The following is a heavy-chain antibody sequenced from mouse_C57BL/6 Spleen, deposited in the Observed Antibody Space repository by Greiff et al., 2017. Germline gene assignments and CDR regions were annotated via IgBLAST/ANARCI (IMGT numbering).Heavy chain of an antibody. CDR3: ATTDYGSHHWDIDV. CDR1: GYTFTSYW. Sequence: QVQLQQPGAELVMPGASVKLSCKASGYTFTSYWMHWVKQRPGQGLEWIGEIDPSDSYTNYNQKFKGKSTVTVDKSSSTAYMQLSSLTSADSAVYYSATTDYGSHHWDIDVWGTGTTVTVSS. V-gene: IGHV1-69*01. D-gene: IGHD1-1*01. J-gene: IGHJ1*03. CDR2: IDPSDSYT.